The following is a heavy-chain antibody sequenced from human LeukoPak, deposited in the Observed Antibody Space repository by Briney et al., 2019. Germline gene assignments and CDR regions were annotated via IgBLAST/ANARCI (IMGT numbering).Heavy chain of an antibody. Sequence: PGGSLRLSCAASGFTFSNAWMSWVRQAPGKGLEWIGRIKSKSDGGTTVYSAPVKGRFTISRDDSKNTLYLQMNSLRAEDTAVYYCAKDYSSGWVNALDFWGQGTMVTVSS. D-gene: IGHD6-19*01. CDR2: IKSKSDGGTT. J-gene: IGHJ3*01. CDR3: AKDYSSGWVNALDF. CDR1: GFTFSNAW. V-gene: IGHV3-15*01.